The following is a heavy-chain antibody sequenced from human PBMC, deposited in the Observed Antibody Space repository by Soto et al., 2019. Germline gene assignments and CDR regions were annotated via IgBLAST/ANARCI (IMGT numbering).Heavy chain of an antibody. V-gene: IGHV3-30*18. CDR2: ISYDGSNK. CDR1: GFTFSSYG. Sequence: GGSLRLSCAASGFTFSSYGMHWVRQAPGKGLEWVAVISYDGSNKYYADSVKGRFTISRDNSKNTLYLQMNSLRAEDTAVYYCAKDDLLAPSYYYYGMDVWGQGTTVTVSS. D-gene: IGHD2-21*01. J-gene: IGHJ6*02. CDR3: AKDDLLAPSYYYYGMDV.